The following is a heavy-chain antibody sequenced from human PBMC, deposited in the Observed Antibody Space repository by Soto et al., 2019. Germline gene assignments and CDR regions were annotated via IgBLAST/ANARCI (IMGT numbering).Heavy chain of an antibody. V-gene: IGHV1-3*01. CDR3: ARDCSNTSCYLNWFDP. D-gene: IGHD2-2*01. Sequence: QVQLVQSGAEVKKPGASVKVSCKASGYTFTSYAMHWVRQAPGQRLEWMGWINAGNGNTKYSQKFQGRVTITRDTSASTAYMELSSLRSEDTAVYYCARDCSNTSCYLNWFDPWGQGTPVTVSS. J-gene: IGHJ5*02. CDR1: GYTFTSYA. CDR2: INAGNGNT.